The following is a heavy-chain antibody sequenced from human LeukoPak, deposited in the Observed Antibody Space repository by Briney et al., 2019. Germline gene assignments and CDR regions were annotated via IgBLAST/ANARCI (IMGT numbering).Heavy chain of an antibody. J-gene: IGHJ6*03. CDR1: GGSISSSSYY. V-gene: IGHV4-39*01. D-gene: IGHD6-13*01. CDR2: IYYSGST. CDR3: ARHLEYSSSWYTGYYYYMDV. Sequence: PSETLSLTCTVSGGSISSSSYYWGWIRQPPGKGLEWIGSIYYSGSTYYNPSLKSRVTISVDTSKNQFSLKLSSVTAADTAVYYCARHLEYSSSWYTGYYYYMDVWGKGTTVTISS.